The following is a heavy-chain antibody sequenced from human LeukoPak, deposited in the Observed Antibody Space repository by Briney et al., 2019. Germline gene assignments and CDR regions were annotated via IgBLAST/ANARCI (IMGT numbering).Heavy chain of an antibody. D-gene: IGHD4-17*01. CDR1: GGSFSGYY. J-gene: IGHJ4*02. Sequence: PSETLSLTCAVYGGSFSGYYWSWIRQPPGKGLEWLGGINHSGSTNYNPSLKSRVTISVDTSKNQFSLKLSSVTAADTAVYYCARGLIRTTVTTGWNYWGQGTLVTVPS. CDR3: ARGLIRTTVTTGWNY. CDR2: INHSGST. V-gene: IGHV4-34*01.